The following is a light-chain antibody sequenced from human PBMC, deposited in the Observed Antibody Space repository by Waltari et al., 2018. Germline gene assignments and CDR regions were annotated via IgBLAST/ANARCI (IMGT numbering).Light chain of an antibody. CDR1: RSLFHTINKDY. V-gene: IGKV4-1*01. J-gene: IGKJ2*01. Sequence: DIVMTQSPASLAVSLGERATINCKSSRSLFHTINKDYLAWYQQKSGQPPKLLIYWASTRAFGVPDRFSASGSGTDFTLAISSLQAEDVAVYYCQQYYSTPNTFGQGTKVEIK. CDR2: WAS. CDR3: QQYYSTPNT.